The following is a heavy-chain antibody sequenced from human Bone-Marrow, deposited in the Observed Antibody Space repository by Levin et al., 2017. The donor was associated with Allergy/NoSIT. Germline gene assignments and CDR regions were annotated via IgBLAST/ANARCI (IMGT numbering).Heavy chain of an antibody. CDR1: GGSVSSANW. CDR3: ARDAPGYASGWYRGAFDI. V-gene: IGHV4-4*02. J-gene: IGHJ3*02. Sequence: SETLSLTCAVAGGSVSSANWWTWVRQRPGKGLQWLGQIYHTGTVNYNPSLQGRITISMDKSTNSLSLSLSSVTAADTAVYFCARDAPGYASGWYRGAFDIWGRGTMVAVSS. CDR2: IYHTGTV. D-gene: IGHD6-19*01.